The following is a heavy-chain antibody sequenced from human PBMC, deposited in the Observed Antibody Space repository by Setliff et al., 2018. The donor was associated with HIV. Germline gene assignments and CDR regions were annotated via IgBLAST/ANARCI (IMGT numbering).Heavy chain of an antibody. D-gene: IGHD3-9*01. J-gene: IGHJ2*01. Sequence: SETLSLTCTFSGDSISSGNYYWSWIRQPAGKGLEWIGRIYSTGSTNYNPSPKSRVTISSDTSKNLFSLKLTTVTAADAAVYYCTRDTGYILSGYRPHWYFDLWGRGTLVTGSS. CDR2: IYSTGST. V-gene: IGHV4-61*02. CDR1: GDSISSGNYY. CDR3: TRDTGYILSGYRPHWYFDL.